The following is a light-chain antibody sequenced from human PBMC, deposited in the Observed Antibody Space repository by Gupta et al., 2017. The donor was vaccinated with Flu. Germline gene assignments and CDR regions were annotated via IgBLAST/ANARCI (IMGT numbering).Light chain of an antibody. V-gene: IGLV2-23*01. CDR1: SSDVGSYNL. Sequence: QSALTQPASVSGSPGQSIPISCTGTSSDVGSYNLVSWCQQHPGKAHKLMIYEGSKRPSGVSNRFSGSKSGNTASLTISGLQAEDEADYYCCSDAGSSTYVFGTGTKVTVL. CDR2: EGS. CDR3: CSDAGSSTYV. J-gene: IGLJ1*01.